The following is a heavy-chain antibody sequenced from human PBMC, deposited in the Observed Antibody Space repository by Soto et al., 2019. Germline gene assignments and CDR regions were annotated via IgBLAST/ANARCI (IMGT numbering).Heavy chain of an antibody. D-gene: IGHD6-19*01. CDR2: ISWNSGSI. V-gene: IGHV3-9*01. Sequence: GGSLRLSCAASGFTFDDYAMHWVRQAPGKGLEWVSGISWNSGSIGYADSVKGRFTISRDNAKNSLYLQMNSLRAEDTALYYCAKAPPMIEAVAAHYFDYWGQGTLVTVSS. CDR1: GFTFDDYA. J-gene: IGHJ4*02. CDR3: AKAPPMIEAVAAHYFDY.